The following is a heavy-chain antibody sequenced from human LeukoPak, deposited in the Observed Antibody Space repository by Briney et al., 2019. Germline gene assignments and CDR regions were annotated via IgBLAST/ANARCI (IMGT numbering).Heavy chain of an antibody. D-gene: IGHD6-13*01. J-gene: IGHJ5*02. V-gene: IGHV4-61*02. Sequence: SETLSLTCTVSGDSISSGSYYWSWIRQPAGEGLEWIGRIYSSGRTHYSPSLKSRVAISVDTSKNQFSLKLSSVTAADTAVYYCARELNNSSSRYNWFDPWGQGTLVTVSS. CDR3: ARELNNSSSRYNWFDP. CDR2: IYSSGRT. CDR1: GDSISSGSYY.